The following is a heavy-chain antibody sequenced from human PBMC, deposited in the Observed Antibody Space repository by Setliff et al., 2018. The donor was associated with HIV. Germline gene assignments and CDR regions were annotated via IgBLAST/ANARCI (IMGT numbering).Heavy chain of an antibody. V-gene: IGHV4-59*01. J-gene: IGHJ6*03. CDR2: IHYSGNT. D-gene: IGHD3-10*01. Sequence: ETLSLTCTVSGGSISTYSWSWIRQPPGKGLEWIGYIHYSGNTKYNPSLKSRVAISLDTSKKQFSLKLSSVTAADTSVYYCARVSRLGDSYGYYYYYMDVWGKGTTVTVSS. CDR1: GGSISTYS. CDR3: ARVSRLGDSYGYYYYYMDV.